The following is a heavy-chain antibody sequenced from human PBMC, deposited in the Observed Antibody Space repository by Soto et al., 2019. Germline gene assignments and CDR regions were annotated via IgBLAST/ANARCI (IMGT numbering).Heavy chain of an antibody. CDR1: GGSINTFY. D-gene: IGHD5-12*01. J-gene: IGHJ4*02. Sequence: SETLSLTCTVSGGSINTFYWSWVCHPAGKGLEWIGRIFSSGSTSFNPTLESRVAMSVDTSKNHFSLNLSSVTAADMAVYYCAREGSYSAYNFAHGIQLWSFDFWGQGALVTVS. CDR2: IFSSGST. V-gene: IGHV4-4*07. CDR3: AREGSYSAYNFAHGIQLWSFDF.